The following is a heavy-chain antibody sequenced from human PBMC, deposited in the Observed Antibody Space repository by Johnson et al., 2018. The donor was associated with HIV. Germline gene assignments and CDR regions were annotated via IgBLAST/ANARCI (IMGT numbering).Heavy chain of an antibody. CDR3: ATRDPTYRPGAFDL. J-gene: IGHJ3*01. CDR2: ISSSGSTI. CDR1: GFTFSDYY. V-gene: IGHV3-11*04. D-gene: IGHD1-14*01. Sequence: VQLVESGGGLVKPGGSLRLSCAASGFTFSDYYMSWIRQAPGKGLEWVSYISSSGSTIYYAAFVKGRFIISRDNAKTSLYLQMNSLRSEDTAVYYCATRDPTYRPGAFDLWGQGTMVTVSS.